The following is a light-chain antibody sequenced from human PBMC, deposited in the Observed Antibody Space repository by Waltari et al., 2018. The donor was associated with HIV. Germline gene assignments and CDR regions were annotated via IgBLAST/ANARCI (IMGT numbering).Light chain of an antibody. CDR2: RNN. CDR3: AAWDNSLSVLVV. CDR1: SSNIESNY. Sequence: QSVLTQPPSASGTPGQRVTISCSGSSSNIESNYVYWYQQLPGTAPKLLIYRNNQRPSGVPDRFSGSKSGTSASLAISGLRSEDEADYYCAAWDNSLSVLVVFGGGTKLTVL. V-gene: IGLV1-47*01. J-gene: IGLJ2*01.